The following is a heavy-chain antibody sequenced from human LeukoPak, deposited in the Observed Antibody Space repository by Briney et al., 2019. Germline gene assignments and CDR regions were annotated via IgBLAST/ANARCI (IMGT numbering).Heavy chain of an antibody. CDR2: IHYSGNS. D-gene: IGHD1-7*01. Sequence: PSETLSLTCTVSGGSISSYSWNWIRQPPGKGLEWIGYIHYSGNSNYNPSLKSRVTISVDTSKNQLSLKLSSVNAADTAVYYCARSWGAGTTVVWGQGTLVTVSS. CDR1: GGSISSYS. V-gene: IGHV4-59*01. CDR3: ARSWGAGTTVV. J-gene: IGHJ4*02.